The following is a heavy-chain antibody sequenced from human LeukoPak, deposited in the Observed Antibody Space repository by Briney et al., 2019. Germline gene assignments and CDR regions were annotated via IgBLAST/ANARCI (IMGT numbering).Heavy chain of an antibody. J-gene: IGHJ6*03. CDR1: GYSISGGYY. V-gene: IGHV4-38-2*02. Sequence: SETLSLTCSVSGYSISGGYYWGWIRQPPGKGLEWIGSIHHSGSTYYNPSLKSRVTMSVDTSKNQFSLKLSSVTAADTAVYYCARDYVVVAPLWYYYYMDVWGKGTTVTVSS. CDR2: IHHSGST. CDR3: ARDYVVVAPLWYYYYMDV. D-gene: IGHD2-2*01.